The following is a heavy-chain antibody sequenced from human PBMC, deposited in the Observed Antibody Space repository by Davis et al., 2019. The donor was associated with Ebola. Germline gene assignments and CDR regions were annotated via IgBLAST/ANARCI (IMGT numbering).Heavy chain of an antibody. D-gene: IGHD3-3*01. CDR3: AREGQYYDFWSGYVDV. V-gene: IGHV3-74*01. CDR2: INNDGSIT. J-gene: IGHJ6*03. Sequence: HTGGSLRLSCAASGFTFSSYGMHWVRQAPGKGLVCVSRINNDGSITNYADSVKGRFTISRDNSKNTLYLQMNSLRAEDTAVYYCAREGQYYDFWSGYVDVWGKGTTVTVSS. CDR1: GFTFSSYG.